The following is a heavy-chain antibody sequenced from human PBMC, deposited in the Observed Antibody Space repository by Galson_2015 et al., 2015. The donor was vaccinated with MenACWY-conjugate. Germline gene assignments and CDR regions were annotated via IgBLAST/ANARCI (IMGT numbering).Heavy chain of an antibody. V-gene: IGHV3-23*01. D-gene: IGHD1-1*01. J-gene: IGHJ6*02. CDR3: AKDLETTPFYYSGMDV. CDR1: RFTFNSYA. Sequence: SLRLSCAASRFTFNSYAMSWVRQAPGKGLEWVSGISGSGGSTYYADSVKGRFTISRANSKNTLYLQMNSLRAEDTAVYYCAKDLETTPFYYSGMDVWGLGTTVTVSS. CDR2: ISGSGGST.